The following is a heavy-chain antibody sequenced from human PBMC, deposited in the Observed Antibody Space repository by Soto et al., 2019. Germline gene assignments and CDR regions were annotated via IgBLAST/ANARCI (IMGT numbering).Heavy chain of an antibody. V-gene: IGHV3-48*03. CDR1: VFTFISYE. J-gene: IGHJ6*02. CDR3: ATGIIVVAPRGMDV. Sequence: PGWSLRLSCASSVFTFISYEMNWVRQAPGKGLEWVSYISSSGSTIYYADSVKGRFTISRDNAKNSLYLQMNSLRAEDTAVYYCATGIIVVAPRGMDVWGQGTTVTVSS. CDR2: ISSSGSTI. D-gene: IGHD2-21*01.